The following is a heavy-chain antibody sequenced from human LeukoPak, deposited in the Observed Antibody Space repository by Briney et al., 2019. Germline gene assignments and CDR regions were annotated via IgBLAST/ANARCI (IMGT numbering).Heavy chain of an antibody. CDR2: INSNSDNT. J-gene: IGHJ6*03. D-gene: IGHD1-7*01. CDR1: GYTFTNYD. CDR3: ARGLITGTTYYYYYYYMDV. V-gene: IGHV1-8*03. Sequence: GASVKVSCKASGYTFTNYDINWVRQATGQGLEWMGWINSNSDNTGYAQKFQGRVTITRNTSISTAYMELSSLRSEDTAVYYCARGLITGTTYYYYYYYMDVWGKGTTVTVS.